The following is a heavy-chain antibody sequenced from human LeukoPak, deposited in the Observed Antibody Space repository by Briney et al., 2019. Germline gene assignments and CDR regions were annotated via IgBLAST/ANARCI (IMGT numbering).Heavy chain of an antibody. CDR2: IYYSGST. V-gene: IGHV4-39*01. CDR1: GGSISSNSYY. CDR3: ARNRYYYGSGSYGVPNWFDP. Sequence: SETLSLTCTVSGGSISSNSYYWGWIRQSPGKGLEWIGTIYYSGSTYYNPSLKSRVTISVDTSKNQFSLKLSSVTAADTAMYYCARNRYYYGSGSYGVPNWFDPWGQGTLVTVSS. J-gene: IGHJ5*02. D-gene: IGHD3-10*01.